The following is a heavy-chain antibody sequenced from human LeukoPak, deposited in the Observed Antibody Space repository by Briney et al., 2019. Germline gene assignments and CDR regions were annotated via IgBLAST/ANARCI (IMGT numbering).Heavy chain of an antibody. V-gene: IGHV3-23*01. J-gene: IGHJ4*02. CDR1: GLTFSIYS. D-gene: IGHD6-13*01. CDR2: ISGSGGDT. Sequence: PGGSLRLSCVVSGLTFSIYSMSWVRQAPGKGLEWVSGISGSGGDTWYPDSVKGRFTISRDNSKNTLFLQMNSLRVEDTAMYYCAKDAAGPEYWGQGTLVTVSS. CDR3: AKDAAGPEY.